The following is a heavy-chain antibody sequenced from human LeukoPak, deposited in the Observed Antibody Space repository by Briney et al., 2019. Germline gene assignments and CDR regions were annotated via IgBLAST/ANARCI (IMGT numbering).Heavy chain of an antibody. J-gene: IGHJ5*02. CDR1: GGSISSGSYY. Sequence: PSQTLSLTCTVSGGSISSGSYYWSWIRQPAGKGLEWIGRIYTSGSTNYNPSLKSRVTISVDTSKNQFSLKLSSVTAADTAVYYCARDVSHSGSRDAWWFDPWGQGTLVTVSS. D-gene: IGHD6-13*01. CDR2: IYTSGST. V-gene: IGHV4-61*02. CDR3: ARDVSHSGSRDAWWFDP.